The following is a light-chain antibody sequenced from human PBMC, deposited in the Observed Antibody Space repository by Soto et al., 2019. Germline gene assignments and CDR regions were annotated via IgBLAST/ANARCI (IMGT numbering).Light chain of an antibody. CDR2: GAS. Sequence: DIVLTQSPGTLSLSPGERATLSSRASQSVSHNYLAWYQQKPGQSPTLLIYGASSRATGIPDRFSGSGSGTDFILTISRLEPEDFAVYYCQQYDRSWTFGQGTKVDIK. V-gene: IGKV3-20*01. CDR1: QSVSHNY. J-gene: IGKJ1*01. CDR3: QQYDRSWT.